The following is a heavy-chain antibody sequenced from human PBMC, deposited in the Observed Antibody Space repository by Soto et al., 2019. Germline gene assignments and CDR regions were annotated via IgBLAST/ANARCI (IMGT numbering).Heavy chain of an antibody. J-gene: IGHJ4*02. CDR1: GYTFTSYG. CDR3: ASARMTTVTTRPFSIDY. V-gene: IGHV1-18*01. CDR2: ISAYNGNT. D-gene: IGHD4-4*01. Sequence: ASVKVSCKASGYTFTSYGISWVRQAPGQGLEWMGWISAYNGNTNYAQKLQGRVTMTTDTSTSTVYMELRSLRSDDTAVYYCASARMTTVTTRPFSIDYWGQGTLVTVSS.